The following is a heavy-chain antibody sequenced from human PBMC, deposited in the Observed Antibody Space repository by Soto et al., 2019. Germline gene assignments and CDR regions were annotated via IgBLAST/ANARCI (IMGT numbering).Heavy chain of an antibody. CDR3: GRDSKWDDTSVGMDV. V-gene: IGHV1-3*01. Sequence: ASVKVSCKASGYSFTRYSIHWVRQAPGQSLEWMGWTNAGSGNTKYSQKFQGRVTITRDTSASTAYMELSSLRSEDTSVYYCGRDSKWDDTSVGMDVWGQGTKVTVSS. D-gene: IGHD3-22*01. CDR2: TNAGSGNT. CDR1: GYSFTRYS. J-gene: IGHJ6*02.